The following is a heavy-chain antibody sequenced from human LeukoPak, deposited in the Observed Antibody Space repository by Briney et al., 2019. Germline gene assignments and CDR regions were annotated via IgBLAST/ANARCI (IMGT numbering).Heavy chain of an antibody. V-gene: IGHV1-2*02. CDR2: INPNSGGT. CDR1: GYTFTGYY. D-gene: IGHD2-8*01. Sequence: ASVKASCKASGYTFTGYYMHWVRQAPGQGLKWMGWINPNSGGTNYAQKFQGRVTMTRDTSISTAYMELSRLRSDDTAVYYCARAGGELMVYAPAYYYYYYMDVWGKGTTVTVSS. J-gene: IGHJ6*03. CDR3: ARAGGELMVYAPAYYYYYYMDV.